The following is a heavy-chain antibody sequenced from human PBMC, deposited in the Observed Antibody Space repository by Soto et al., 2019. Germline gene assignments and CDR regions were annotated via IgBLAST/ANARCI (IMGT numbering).Heavy chain of an antibody. Sequence: ASVKVSCKVSGYTLTELSMHWVRQAPGKGLEWMGGFDPEDAEIIYAQKFQGRVTMTEDTSTDTAYMELSSLRSEDTAVYYCAGITMIVVGAYGLDVWGQGTTVTVSS. V-gene: IGHV1-24*01. D-gene: IGHD3-22*01. CDR3: AGITMIVVGAYGLDV. CDR2: FDPEDAEI. J-gene: IGHJ6*02. CDR1: GYTLTELS.